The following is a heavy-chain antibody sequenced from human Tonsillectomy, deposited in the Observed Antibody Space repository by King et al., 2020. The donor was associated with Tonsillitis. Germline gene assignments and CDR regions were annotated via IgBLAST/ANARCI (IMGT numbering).Heavy chain of an antibody. D-gene: IGHD3-16*01. CDR3: ARGGIYYYYVMDV. Sequence: QLQESGPGLVKPSETLSLTCAVSGYSINSGYYWGWIRQPPGKGLEWIGNIYHSGSTYYNPSLKSRVTISVDTSRNQFSLKLSSVTAADTAVYYCARGGIYYYYVMDVWGQGTTVTVSS. CDR1: GYSINSGYY. V-gene: IGHV4-38-2*01. J-gene: IGHJ6*02. CDR2: IYHSGST.